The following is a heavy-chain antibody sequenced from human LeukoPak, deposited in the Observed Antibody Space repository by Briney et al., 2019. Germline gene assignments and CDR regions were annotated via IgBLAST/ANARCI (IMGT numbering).Heavy chain of an antibody. D-gene: IGHD3-3*01. CDR1: GFTFNSYA. CDR2: ISGSGGST. Sequence: PGGSLRLSCAASGFTFNSYAMSWVRQAPGKGLEWVSAISGSGGSTYYADSVKGRFTISRDNSKNTLYLQMNSLRAEDTAVYYCAKKYDFWSGYCRYWGQGTLVTVSS. V-gene: IGHV3-23*01. J-gene: IGHJ4*02. CDR3: AKKYDFWSGYCRY.